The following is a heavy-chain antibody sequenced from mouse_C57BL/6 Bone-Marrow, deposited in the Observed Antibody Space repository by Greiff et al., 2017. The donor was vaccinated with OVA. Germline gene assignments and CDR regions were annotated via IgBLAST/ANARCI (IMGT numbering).Heavy chain of an antibody. Sequence: EVQGVESGGDLVKPGGSLKLSCAASGFTFSSYGMSWVRQTPDKRLEWVATISSGGSYTYYPDSVKGRFTISRDNAKNTLYLQMSSLKSEDTAMYYCARPAGDSSGYVDYFDYWGQGTTLTVSS. J-gene: IGHJ2*01. V-gene: IGHV5-6*01. CDR2: ISSGGSYT. D-gene: IGHD3-2*02. CDR3: ARPAGDSSGYVDYFDY. CDR1: GFTFSSYG.